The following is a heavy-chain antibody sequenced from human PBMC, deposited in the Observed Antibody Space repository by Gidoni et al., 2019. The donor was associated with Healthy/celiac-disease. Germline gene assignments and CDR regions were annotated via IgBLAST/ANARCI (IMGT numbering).Heavy chain of an antibody. Sequence: EVQLVQSGAEVKKPGASLRISCKGSGYSFTSYWISCVRQMPGKGLEWMGRIDPSDSYTNYSPSFQGHVTISADKSISTAYLQWSSLKASDTAMYYCARGLGYCSSTSCYNHYYYYGMDVWGQGTTVTVSS. CDR1: GYSFTSYW. D-gene: IGHD2-2*02. CDR3: ARGLGYCSSTSCYNHYYYYGMDV. V-gene: IGHV5-10-1*03. CDR2: IDPSDSYT. J-gene: IGHJ6*02.